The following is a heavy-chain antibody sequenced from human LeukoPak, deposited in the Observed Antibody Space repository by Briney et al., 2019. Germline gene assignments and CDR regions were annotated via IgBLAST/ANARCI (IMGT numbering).Heavy chain of an antibody. Sequence: PGGSLRLSCAGSGFTFSTYSMNWVRQAPGKGLEWVSYISSSGSTIYYADSVKGRFTISRDNAKNSLFLQMNSLRAEDTAIYYCARAMVRGSNDYWGQGTLVTVSS. V-gene: IGHV3-48*04. CDR1: GFTFSTYS. J-gene: IGHJ4*02. CDR3: ARAMVRGSNDY. D-gene: IGHD3-10*01. CDR2: ISSSGSTI.